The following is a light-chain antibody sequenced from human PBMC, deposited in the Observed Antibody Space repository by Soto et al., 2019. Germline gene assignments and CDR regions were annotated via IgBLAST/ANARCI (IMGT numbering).Light chain of an antibody. CDR2: GNS. CDR1: SSNIGAGYD. Sequence: QSVLTQPPSVSGAPGQRVTISCTGSSSNIGAGYDVHWYQQLPGTAPKLLIYGNSNRPSGAPDRFSGSKSGTSASLAITGLQADDEADYCCQSYDSSLTAYYVFGTGTKVTVL. CDR3: QSYDSSLTAYYV. J-gene: IGLJ1*01. V-gene: IGLV1-40*01.